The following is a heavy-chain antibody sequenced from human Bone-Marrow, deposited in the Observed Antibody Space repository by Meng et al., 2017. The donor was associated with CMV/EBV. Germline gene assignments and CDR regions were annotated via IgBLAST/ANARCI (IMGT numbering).Heavy chain of an antibody. CDR1: SIKTSSM. J-gene: IGHJ4*01. CDR3: ARTPPHIVAEGRFYFDS. D-gene: IGHD5-12*01. Sequence: SIKTSSMRSVRHESRRRVVGVVGNSYLGSSHYYSPSLKGRVTISRGKSKNLFSLHLTTLSAADTAVYYCARTPPHIVAEGRFYFDSWGQGALVTVSS. V-gene: IGHV4-4*02. CDR2: SYLGSSH.